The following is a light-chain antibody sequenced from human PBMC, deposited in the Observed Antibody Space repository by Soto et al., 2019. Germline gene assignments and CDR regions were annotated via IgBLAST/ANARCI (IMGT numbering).Light chain of an antibody. CDR3: QQYNKWPPGS. CDR1: QSVSSN. CDR2: GAS. J-gene: IGKJ1*01. Sequence: IVMTHSPATLSVSPWEIASLSCRASQSVSSNLAWYQQKPGQAPRLLIYGASTRAIGIPARFRGSGSGTEFTLTITSLQSEDFAVYYCQQYNKWPPGSFGQGTKVDIK. V-gene: IGKV3-15*01.